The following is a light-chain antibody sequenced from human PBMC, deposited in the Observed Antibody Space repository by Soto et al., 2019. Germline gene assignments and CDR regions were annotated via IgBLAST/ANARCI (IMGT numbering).Light chain of an antibody. V-gene: IGKV1-5*03. CDR2: KAS. J-gene: IGKJ1*01. CDR3: QQYDTYPRT. Sequence: DLQMTQSPSTLSASVGDRVTITCRASQSISSWLAWYQQKPGKAPKLLIYKASSLESGVPSRFSGSASGTEFTLTISSLQPDDFATYFCQQYDTYPRTFGQGTKVEIK. CDR1: QSISSW.